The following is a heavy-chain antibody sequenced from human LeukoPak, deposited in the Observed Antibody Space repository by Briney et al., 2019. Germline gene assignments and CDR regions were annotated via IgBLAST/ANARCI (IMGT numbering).Heavy chain of an antibody. D-gene: IGHD6-13*01. V-gene: IGHV4-59*12. Sequence: SETLSLTCTVSGGSISSYYWSWIRQPPGKGLEWIGYIYYSGSTDYNPSLKSRVTILVDTSENQFSLKLTSVTAADTAIYYCASSYSNSWYDYWGQGILVTVSS. J-gene: IGHJ4*02. CDR2: IYYSGST. CDR1: GGSISSYY. CDR3: ASSYSNSWYDY.